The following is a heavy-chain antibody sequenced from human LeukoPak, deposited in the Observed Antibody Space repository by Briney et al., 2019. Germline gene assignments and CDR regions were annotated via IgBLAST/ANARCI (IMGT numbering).Heavy chain of an antibody. Sequence: SETLSLTCTVSGGSISSGGYYWSWIRQHPGKGLEWIGYIYYSGSTYYNPSLKSRVTLSVDTSKNQFSLKLSSVTAADTAVYYCARMGSGGYSGYDVFDYWGQGTLVTVSS. J-gene: IGHJ4*02. CDR1: GGSISSGGYY. V-gene: IGHV4-31*03. CDR2: IYYSGST. D-gene: IGHD5-12*01. CDR3: ARMGSGGYSGYDVFDY.